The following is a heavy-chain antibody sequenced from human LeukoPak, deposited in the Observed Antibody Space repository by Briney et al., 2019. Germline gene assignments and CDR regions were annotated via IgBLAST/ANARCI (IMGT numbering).Heavy chain of an antibody. J-gene: IGHJ4*02. D-gene: IGHD6-19*01. CDR3: PKIIDSSGWNTYDY. CDR1: GFTFSSYA. Sequence: AGGSLRLSCAASGFTFSSYAMSWVRQAPGKGLEWVSVISGSGGTTYYADSVKGRFTISRDNSKNTMFLKMNSLRADDTAVYYCPKIIDSSGWNTYDYWGQGTLVTVSS. CDR2: ISGSGGTT. V-gene: IGHV3-23*01.